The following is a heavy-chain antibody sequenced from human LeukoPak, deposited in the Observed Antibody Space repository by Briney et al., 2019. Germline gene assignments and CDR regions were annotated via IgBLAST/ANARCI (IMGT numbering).Heavy chain of an antibody. CDR3: ARDPGAWSGEFDY. CDR1: GFTFNSYE. V-gene: IGHV3-48*03. J-gene: IGHJ4*02. CDR2: ISTSGSTM. D-gene: IGHD3-3*01. Sequence: GGSLRLSCAASGFTFNSYEMNWVRQAPGKGLEWVSYISTSGSTMYYADSVKGRFTISRDNAKNSLYLQMNSLRAEDTAVYYCARDPGAWSGEFDYWGQGTLVAVSS.